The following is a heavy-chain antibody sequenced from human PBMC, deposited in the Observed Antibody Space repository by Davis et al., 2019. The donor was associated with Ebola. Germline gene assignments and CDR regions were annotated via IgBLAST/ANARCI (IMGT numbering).Heavy chain of an antibody. D-gene: IGHD3-22*01. CDR1: GYTFNSYY. CDR3: ARGRGHHESSGGDY. V-gene: IGHV1-46*02. Sequence: AASVKVSCKASGYTFNSYYIHWVRQAPGQGLEWMGIINPSGGSTTYAQKFQGRVTMTRDTSTGTVYMELNSLRSEDTALYYCARGRGHHESSGGDYWGQGTLVTVSS. J-gene: IGHJ4*02. CDR2: INPSGGST.